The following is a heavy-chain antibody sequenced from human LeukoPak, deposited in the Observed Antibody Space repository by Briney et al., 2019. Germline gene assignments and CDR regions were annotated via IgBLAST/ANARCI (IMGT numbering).Heavy chain of an antibody. CDR2: ISSSSSTI. Sequence: GGSLRLSRAASGFTFSSYSMNWVRQAPGKGLEWVSYISSSSSTIYYADSVKGRFTISRDNAKISLYLQMNSWRGEDTAVHYCARDFHRRVYDSSGYPPYWGQGPLVTVSS. CDR1: GFTFSSYS. V-gene: IGHV3-48*01. CDR3: ARDFHRRVYDSSGYPPY. D-gene: IGHD3-22*01. J-gene: IGHJ4*02.